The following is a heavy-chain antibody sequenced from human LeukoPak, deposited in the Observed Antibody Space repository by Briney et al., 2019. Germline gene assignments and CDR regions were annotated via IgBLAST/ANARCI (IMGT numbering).Heavy chain of an antibody. D-gene: IGHD2-21*02. V-gene: IGHV3-15*01. J-gene: IGHJ3*02. CDR1: GFSFRNAW. Sequence: PGGSLRLSCAASGFSFRNAWMSWVRRAPGKGLEWVGRIKSKTDGGTTDYAAPVKGRFTISRDDSKNTLYLQMNSLKTEDTAVYYCTTVWNCGGDCSDAFDIWGQGTMVTVSS. CDR3: TTVWNCGGDCSDAFDI. CDR2: IKSKTDGGTT.